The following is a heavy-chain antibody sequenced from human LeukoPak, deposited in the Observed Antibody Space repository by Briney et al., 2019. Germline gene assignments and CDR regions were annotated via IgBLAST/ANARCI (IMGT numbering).Heavy chain of an antibody. V-gene: IGHV4-39*07. Sequence: SETLSLTCTVSGGSISSSSYYWGWIRQPPGKGLEWIGSIYYSGSTYYNPSLKSRVTISVDTSKNQFSLRLSSVTAADMAVYYCARVGSPHYQRLAFDIWGQGTMVTVSS. J-gene: IGHJ3*02. D-gene: IGHD1-26*01. CDR2: IYYSGST. CDR3: ARVGSPHYQRLAFDI. CDR1: GGSISSSSYY.